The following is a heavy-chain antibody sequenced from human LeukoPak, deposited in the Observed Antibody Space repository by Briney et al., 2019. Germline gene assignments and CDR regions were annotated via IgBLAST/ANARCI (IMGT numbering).Heavy chain of an antibody. CDR2: MYHSGST. D-gene: IGHD1-14*01. J-gene: IGHJ4*02. Sequence: PSETLSLTCAVSGYSISSGYYWGWIRQPPGKGLEWIGSMYHSGSTYYNPSLKSRVTISVDTSKNQFSLKLSSVTAADTAVYYCARARGIGTGGQYYFDYWGQGTLVTVSS. CDR3: ARARGIGTGGQYYFDY. V-gene: IGHV4-38-2*01. CDR1: GYSISSGYY.